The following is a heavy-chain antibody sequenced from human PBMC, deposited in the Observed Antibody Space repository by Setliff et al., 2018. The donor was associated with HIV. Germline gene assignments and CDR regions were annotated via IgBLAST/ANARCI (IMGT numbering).Heavy chain of an antibody. Sequence: PGGSLRLSCAASEFIFSSYRMSWVRQAPGKGLEWVAYIKQDGGEKFYDDSVKGRFTISRDNAKNSLYLQMNSLRAEDTAVYYCARDWVSLDRGTSTDVWGKGTTVTVSS. CDR2: IKQDGGEK. J-gene: IGHJ6*04. D-gene: IGHD3-10*01. CDR1: EFIFSSYR. CDR3: ARDWVSLDRGTSTDV. V-gene: IGHV3-7*03.